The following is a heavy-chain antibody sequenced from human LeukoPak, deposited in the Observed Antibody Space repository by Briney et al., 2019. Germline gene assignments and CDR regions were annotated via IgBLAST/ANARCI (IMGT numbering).Heavy chain of an antibody. CDR1: GYTFTSYG. J-gene: IGHJ5*02. Sequence: GASVKVSCKASGYTFTSYGISWVRQAPGQGLEWMGWISAYNGNTNYAQKLQGRVTMTTDTSTSTAYMELRSLRSDDTAVYYCARVVGATTDNWFDPWGQGTLVTVSS. V-gene: IGHV1-18*01. CDR2: ISAYNGNT. CDR3: ARVVGATTDNWFDP. D-gene: IGHD1-26*01.